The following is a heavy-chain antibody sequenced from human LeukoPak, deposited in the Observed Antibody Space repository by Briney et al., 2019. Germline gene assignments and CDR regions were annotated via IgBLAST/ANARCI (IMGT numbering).Heavy chain of an antibody. Sequence: SETLSLTCTVSGGSISSYYWSWIRQPPGKGLEWIGYIYHSGSTNYNASLKSRVTMSVDTSKNQFSLKLSSATAADTAVYYCASGGGWNDKFVYWGQGALVTVSP. D-gene: IGHD1-1*01. J-gene: IGHJ4*02. CDR3: ASGGGWNDKFVY. CDR1: GGSISSYY. CDR2: IYHSGST. V-gene: IGHV4-59*01.